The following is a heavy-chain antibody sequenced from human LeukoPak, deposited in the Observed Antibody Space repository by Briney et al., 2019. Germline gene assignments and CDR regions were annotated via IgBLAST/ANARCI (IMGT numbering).Heavy chain of an antibody. J-gene: IGHJ5*01. CDR1: AASISSSSHH. D-gene: IGHD3-3*01. Sequence: PSETLSLTCTISAASISSSSHHWGWIRQSPGKGLAWIGSIYSGRTIYYSPSLNSRVTISVVTSKDQFILQLNSVTAADTAVYYCVRHDGRGGSTMGAFDSWGQGSLVTVSS. CDR2: IYSGRTI. V-gene: IGHV4-39*01. CDR3: VRHDGRGGSTMGAFDS.